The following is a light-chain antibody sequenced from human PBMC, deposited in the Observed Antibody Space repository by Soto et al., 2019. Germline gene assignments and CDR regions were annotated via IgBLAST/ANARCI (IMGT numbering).Light chain of an antibody. V-gene: IGKV1-39*01. J-gene: IGKJ1*01. Sequence: DIQMTQSPSSLSASVGDRVTITCRASQSVSNYLHWYQQKPGKAPNLLIYDASTLQSGVPSRFSGSGSGTDFTLTISSLQREDFATYYCQQSYYNPTVGQGTKVDSK. CDR1: QSVSNY. CDR2: DAS. CDR3: QQSYYNPT.